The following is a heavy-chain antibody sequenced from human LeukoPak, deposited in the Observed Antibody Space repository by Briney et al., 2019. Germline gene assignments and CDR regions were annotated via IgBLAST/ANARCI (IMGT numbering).Heavy chain of an antibody. V-gene: IGHV3-21*01. D-gene: IGHD5-12*01. J-gene: IGHJ6*02. CDR3: ARDGRGYSGYDYNYYYGMDV. CDR1: GFTFSSYS. Sequence: GGSLRLSCAASGFTFSSYSMNWVRQAPGKGMERVSSISSSSSYIYYADSVKGRFTISRDNAKNSLYLQMNSLRAEDTAVYYCARDGRGYSGYDYNYYYGMDVWGQGTTVTVSS. CDR2: ISSSSSYI.